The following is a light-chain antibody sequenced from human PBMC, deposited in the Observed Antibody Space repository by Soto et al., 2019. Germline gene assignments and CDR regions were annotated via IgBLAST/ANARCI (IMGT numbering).Light chain of an antibody. CDR2: DAS. V-gene: IGKV1-5*01. CDR1: QSISSW. J-gene: IGKJ1*01. CDR3: QQYDTYRT. Sequence: DIQMTQSPSNLSASVGDRVTVTCRASQSISSWLAWYQQKPGKVPKLLIFDASTLESGVPSRFSGSGSGTEFTLTIDSLQPDDFATYYCQQYDTYRTFGQGTKVDIK.